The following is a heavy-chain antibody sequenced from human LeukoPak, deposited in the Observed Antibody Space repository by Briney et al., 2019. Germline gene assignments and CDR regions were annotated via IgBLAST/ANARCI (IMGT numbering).Heavy chain of an antibody. J-gene: IGHJ4*02. V-gene: IGHV4-61*01. CDR3: ARVSPAYDILTGYYYYFDY. CDR2: ISDSGGS. CDR1: GGSVSSGISY. Sequence: SETLSLTCSVSGGSVSSGISYWSWIRQPPGEGLEWIAYISDSGGSDYNPSLKSRVTISVDTSKNQFSLKLSSVTAADTAVYYCARVSPAYDILTGYYYYFDYWGQGTLVTISS. D-gene: IGHD3-9*01.